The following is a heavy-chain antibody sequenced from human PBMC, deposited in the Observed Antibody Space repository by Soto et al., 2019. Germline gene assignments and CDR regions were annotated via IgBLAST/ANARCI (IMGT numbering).Heavy chain of an antibody. CDR1: GYTFTSYY. J-gene: IGHJ6*02. CDR3: ARDPPSNYYYYGMDV. Sequence: ASVKVSCKASGYTFTSYYMHWVRQAPGQGLEWMGMINPSGGTANYAQKFQGRVTITADESTSTAYMELSSLRSEDTAVYYCARDPPSNYYYYGMDVWGQGTTVTLSS. V-gene: IGHV1-46*01. CDR2: INPSGGTA.